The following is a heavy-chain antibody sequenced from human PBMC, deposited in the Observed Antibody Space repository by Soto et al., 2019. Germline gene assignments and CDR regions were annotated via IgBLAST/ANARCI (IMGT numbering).Heavy chain of an antibody. D-gene: IGHD3-22*01. CDR2: IFHSGST. CDR1: GGSISSGGYS. J-gene: IGHJ5*02. V-gene: IGHV4-30-2*01. Sequence: PSETLSLTCAVSGGSISSGGYSWSWIRQPPGKGLERIGYIFHSGSTYYNPSLKSRVTISVDMSKNQFSLKLSSVTAADTAVYYCARTPYYYDSSGYLPGSYWFDPWGQGTLVTVSS. CDR3: ARTPYYYDSSGYLPGSYWFDP.